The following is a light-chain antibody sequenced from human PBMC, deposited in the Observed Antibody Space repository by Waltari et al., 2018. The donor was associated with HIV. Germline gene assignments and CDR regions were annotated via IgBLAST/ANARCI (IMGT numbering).Light chain of an antibody. CDR3: CSYAGSFHVV. V-gene: IGLV2-23*01. Sequence: QSALTQPASVSGSPGQSIPISCTGTSSDVGCYNLVSWYQQHPGKAPKLMIYEGSKRPSGVSNRFSGSKSGNTASLTISGLQAEDEADYYCCSYAGSFHVVFGGGTKLTVL. J-gene: IGLJ2*01. CDR1: SSDVGCYNL. CDR2: EGS.